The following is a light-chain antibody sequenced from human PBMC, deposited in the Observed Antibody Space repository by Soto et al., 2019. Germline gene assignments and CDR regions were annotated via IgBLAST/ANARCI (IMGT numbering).Light chain of an antibody. Sequence: QSALTQPAAVSGSPGQSITISCSGTSNDIGGHNFVSWYQHHPGKAPKLLIYEVSYRASGVSNRFTGSKSANTASLTISGLQAEDEADYSCSSYTTSSYVVFGGGTQLTVL. J-gene: IGLJ2*01. CDR2: EVS. CDR3: SSYTTSSYVV. V-gene: IGLV2-14*01. CDR1: SNDIGGHNF.